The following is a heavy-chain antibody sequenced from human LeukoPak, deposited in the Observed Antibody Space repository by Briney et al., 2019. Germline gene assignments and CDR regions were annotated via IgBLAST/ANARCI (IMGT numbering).Heavy chain of an antibody. CDR1: GGTFSSYA. J-gene: IGHJ6*02. D-gene: IGHD5-18*01. V-gene: IGHV1-69*13. CDR3: ARESVLTWIQLWLNLRGDNYGMDV. CDR2: IIPIFGTA. Sequence: SVKVSCKASGGTFSSYAISWVRQAPGQGLEWMGGIIPIFGTANYAQKFQGRVTITADESTSTAYMELSSLRSEDTAVYYCARESVLTWIQLWLNLRGDNYGMDVWGQGTTVTVSS.